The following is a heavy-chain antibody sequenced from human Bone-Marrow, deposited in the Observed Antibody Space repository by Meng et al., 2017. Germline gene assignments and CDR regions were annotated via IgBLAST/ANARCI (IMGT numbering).Heavy chain of an antibody. Sequence: VQLVGPGGGLVRPGGYLRLSCAASGVSFSNYWMHWVRQAPGKGLVWVSRIISDGSITYYAGSVKGRFTISRDNAKNTLYLQMNSLRAEDTAMYYCARSHDYDIVAGYYPFWGQGTLVTVSS. CDR2: IISDGSIT. V-gene: IGHV3-74*01. J-gene: IGHJ4*02. CDR3: ARSHDYDIVAGYYPF. CDR1: GVSFSNYW. D-gene: IGHD3-9*01.